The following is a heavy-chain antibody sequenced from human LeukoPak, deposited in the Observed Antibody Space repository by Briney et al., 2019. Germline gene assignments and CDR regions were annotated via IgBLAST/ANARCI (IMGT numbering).Heavy chain of an antibody. CDR3: ARDHSFYSGSYTPLPDFDY. CDR2: ISSSGSTI. V-gene: IGHV3-48*03. D-gene: IGHD1-26*01. Sequence: QPGGSLRLSCAASGFTFSSYEMNWVRQAPGKGLEWVSYISSSGSTIYYADSVKGRFTISRDNSKNTLYLQMNSLRAEDTAVYYCARDHSFYSGSYTPLPDFDYWGQGTLVTISS. J-gene: IGHJ4*02. CDR1: GFTFSSYE.